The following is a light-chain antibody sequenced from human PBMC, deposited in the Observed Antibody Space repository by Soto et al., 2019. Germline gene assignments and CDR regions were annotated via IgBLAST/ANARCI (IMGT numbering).Light chain of an antibody. V-gene: IGKV3D-15*01. CDR2: AAS. CDR1: QSVSSN. Sequence: EIVMTHSPATLSVSPWEIATFSCRASQSVSSNLPWYQQKPGQAPRLLIYAASTRATGISVRFSGSGSGTAFTLVIIELEADAFAVCYCQHNGLSFGQGTRLEIK. CDR3: QHNGLS. J-gene: IGKJ5*01.